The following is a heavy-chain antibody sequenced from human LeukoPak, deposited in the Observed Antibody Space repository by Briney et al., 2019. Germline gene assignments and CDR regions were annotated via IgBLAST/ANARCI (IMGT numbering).Heavy chain of an antibody. CDR3: ARQEDGAFDI. J-gene: IGHJ3*02. CDR2: LYYSGST. CDR1: GGSISSSSYY. Sequence: SETLSLTCTVSGGSISSSSYYWGWIRQPPGKGLEWIGSLYYSGSTHYNPSLKSRVTISLDTSKNQFSLKLSSVTAADTAVYYCARQEDGAFDIWGQGTMVTVSS. V-gene: IGHV4-39*01.